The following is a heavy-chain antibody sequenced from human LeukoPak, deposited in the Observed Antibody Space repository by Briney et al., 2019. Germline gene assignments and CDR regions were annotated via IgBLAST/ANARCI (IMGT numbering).Heavy chain of an antibody. Sequence: HPGGSLRLSCAASGFTFSSYEMNWVRQAPGKGLEWVSYISSSGSTIYYADSVKGRFTISRDNAKNSLYLQMNSLGAEDMALYYCARGNRYSGYEGDSWGQGTLVTVSS. J-gene: IGHJ4*02. CDR3: ARGNRYSGYEGDS. V-gene: IGHV3-48*03. CDR2: ISSSGSTI. CDR1: GFTFSSYE. D-gene: IGHD5-12*01.